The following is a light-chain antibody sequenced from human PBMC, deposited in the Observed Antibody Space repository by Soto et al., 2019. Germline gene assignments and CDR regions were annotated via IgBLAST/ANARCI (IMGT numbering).Light chain of an antibody. CDR3: QQYGSSPPWT. CDR2: GAS. CDR1: QSVSSSY. J-gene: IGKJ1*01. V-gene: IGKV3-20*01. Sequence: ESVLTQSPGTLSLSPGERATLSCGASQSVSSSYLAWYQQKPGQAPRLLIYGASSRATGIPDRFSGSGSGTGFTLTISRLEPEDFAVYYCQQYGSSPPWTFGQGTKVDIK.